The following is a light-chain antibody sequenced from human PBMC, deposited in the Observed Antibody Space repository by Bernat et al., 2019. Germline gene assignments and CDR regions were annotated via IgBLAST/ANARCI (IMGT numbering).Light chain of an antibody. Sequence: DIQMTQSPSSLSASIGDTITIRCRASQPIGRHLNWYRQSPGQAPKALMHAADIQEEDGPLRFTGSGSGTDFSLTIKNLQPGDFGIYYCQQSYSFPRTFGRGT. CDR3: QQSYSFPRT. V-gene: IGKV1-39*01. CDR2: AAD. J-gene: IGKJ4*01. CDR1: QPIGRH.